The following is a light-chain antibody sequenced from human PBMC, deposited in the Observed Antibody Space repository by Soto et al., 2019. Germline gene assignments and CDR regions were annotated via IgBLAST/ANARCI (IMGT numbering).Light chain of an antibody. J-gene: IGLJ1*01. CDR1: SSNIGAGYD. V-gene: IGLV1-40*02. CDR3: QSYDNTLSSYV. CDR2: GNS. Sequence: QSVLTQPPSVSGAPGQRVTISCTGSSSNIGAGYDVHWYQQLPGRAPKPLIYGNSNRPSGVPDRFSGSKSGTSATLVITGLQAEDEADYFCQSYDNTLSSYVFGTGTKLTVL.